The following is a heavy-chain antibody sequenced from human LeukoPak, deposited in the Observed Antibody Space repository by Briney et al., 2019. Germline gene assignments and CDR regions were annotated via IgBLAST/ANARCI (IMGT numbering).Heavy chain of an antibody. V-gene: IGHV4-59*08. CDR2: IYYSGST. Sequence: PSETLSLTCTISGGSISSDYWSWIRQPPGKGLEWIGYIYYSGSTNYNPSLKSRVTISVDTSKKQFSLKLYSVTAADTAVYYCARRSMVRTVGYYYSMDVWGQGTTVIVSS. CDR1: GGSISSDY. J-gene: IGHJ6*02. D-gene: IGHD4/OR15-4a*01. CDR3: ARRSMVRTVGYYYSMDV.